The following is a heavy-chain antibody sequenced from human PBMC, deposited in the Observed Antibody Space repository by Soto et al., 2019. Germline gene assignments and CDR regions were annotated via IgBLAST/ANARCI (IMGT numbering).Heavy chain of an antibody. Sequence: GSLRLSCSASGFTFSQFCMNWVRQAPVKGLEYVSVISSDGGTTYYADSVKGRFSISRDNFRGTLLLQMSSLRLEDSGIYYCVKCEVNKEISFAKNWFDPWGQGTLVTVSS. J-gene: IGHJ5*02. V-gene: IGHV3-64D*06. CDR2: ISSDGGTT. CDR1: GFTFSQFC. D-gene: IGHD2-21*01. CDR3: VKCEVNKEISFAKNWFDP.